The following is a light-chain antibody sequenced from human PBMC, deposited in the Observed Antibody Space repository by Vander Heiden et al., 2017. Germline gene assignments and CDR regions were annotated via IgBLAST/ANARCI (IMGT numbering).Light chain of an antibody. V-gene: IGKV3-20*01. CDR3: QQDGSSSWT. J-gene: IGKJ1*01. CDR2: GAS. CDR1: QSVSSSY. Sequence: EIVLTQSPGTLSLSPGERATLSCRASQSVSSSYLAWYQQKPGPAPRLLIYGASSRATGIPDRFSGSGSGTDFTLTISRLEPEDFAVYYCQQDGSSSWTFGQGTKVEIK.